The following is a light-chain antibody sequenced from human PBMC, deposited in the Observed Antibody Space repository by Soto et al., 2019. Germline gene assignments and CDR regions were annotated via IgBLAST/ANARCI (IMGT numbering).Light chain of an antibody. V-gene: IGLV1-40*01. Sequence: QAVVTQPPSVSGAPGQRVTISCTGSSSNIGAGYDVHWYQQLPGTAPKLLIYGNSNRPSGVPDRFSGSKSGTSASLAITGLQAEDEADYYCQSYDSSLSRGVFGTGTKLTVL. CDR1: SSNIGAGYD. CDR2: GNS. CDR3: QSYDSSLSRGV. J-gene: IGLJ1*01.